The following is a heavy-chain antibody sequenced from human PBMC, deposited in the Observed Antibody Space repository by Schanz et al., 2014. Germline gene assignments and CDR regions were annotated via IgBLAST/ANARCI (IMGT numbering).Heavy chain of an antibody. J-gene: IGHJ4*02. CDR1: GFTVSIDH. Sequence: EVQLVESGGGFVQPGGSLGLSCVVSGFTVSIDHMSWVRQAPGKGLEWVSTIYASGATYYADSVKRRFTISRDISKNTLHLQVTSLRAEDTAIYYCARDGNYYGSRNYYKTPYCFDYWGQGTLXTVSS. CDR3: ARDGNYYGSRNYYKTPYCFDY. V-gene: IGHV3-66*01. CDR2: IYASGAT. D-gene: IGHD3-10*01.